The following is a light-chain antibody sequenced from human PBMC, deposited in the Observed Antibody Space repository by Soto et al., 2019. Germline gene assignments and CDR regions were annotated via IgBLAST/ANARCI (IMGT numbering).Light chain of an antibody. CDR1: QTINNW. CDR2: EVS. J-gene: IGKJ1*01. CDR3: QQYNTSPWT. Sequence: DVQMTQSPSTLSASVGDRVIITCRASQTINNWLAWHQQKPGRAPKVLIYEVSNLESGVPSRFSGSRSGTEFTLTISGLQPDDFATYYCQQYNTSPWTFGPGTQVEV. V-gene: IGKV1-5*01.